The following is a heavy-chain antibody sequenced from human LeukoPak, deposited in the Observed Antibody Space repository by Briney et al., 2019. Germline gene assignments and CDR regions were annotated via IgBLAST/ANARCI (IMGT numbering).Heavy chain of an antibody. V-gene: IGHV4-59*12. D-gene: IGHD2/OR15-2a*01. CDR2: IYHSGST. J-gene: IGHJ4*02. CDR1: GVSMSSYF. Sequence: PETLSLTCTVSGVSMSSYFWSWIRQPPGKGLEWIGEIYHSGSTNYNPSLKSRVTISVDKSKNQFSLKLSSVTAADTAVYYCARDPLEEYFDYWGQGTLITVSS. CDR3: ARDPLEEYFDY.